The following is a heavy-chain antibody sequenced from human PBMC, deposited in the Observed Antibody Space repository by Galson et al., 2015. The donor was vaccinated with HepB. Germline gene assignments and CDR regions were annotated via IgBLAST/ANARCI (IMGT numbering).Heavy chain of an antibody. CDR3: AHSDYGDYAELRLAWFDP. J-gene: IGHJ5*02. V-gene: IGHV2-5*02. CDR1: GFSLSTSGVG. D-gene: IGHD4-17*01. Sequence: PALVKPTQPLTLTCTFSGFSLSTSGVGVGWIRQPPGKALEWLALIYWDDDKRHSPSLKSRLTITKDTSKNQVVLTMTNMDPVDTATYYCAHSDYGDYAELRLAWFDPWGQGTLVTVSS. CDR2: IYWDDDK.